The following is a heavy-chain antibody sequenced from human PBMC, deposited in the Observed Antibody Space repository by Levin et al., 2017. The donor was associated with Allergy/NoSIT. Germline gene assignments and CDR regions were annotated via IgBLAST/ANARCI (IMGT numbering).Heavy chain of an antibody. CDR1: GYSFTSYW. CDR3: ERRGTRDYYYYMDV. Sequence: PGGSLRLSCQGSGYSFTSYWIGWVRQMPGKGLEWMGIIYPGDSDTRYSPSFQGQVTISADKSISTAYLQWSSLKASDTTIYYCERRGTRDYYYYMDVWGKGTTVTGS. CDR2: IYPGDSDT. D-gene: IGHD1-1*01. V-gene: IGHV5-51*01. J-gene: IGHJ6*03.